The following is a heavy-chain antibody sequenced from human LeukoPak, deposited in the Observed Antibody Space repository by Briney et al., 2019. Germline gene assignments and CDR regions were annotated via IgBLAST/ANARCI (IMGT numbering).Heavy chain of an antibody. CDR1: GGSISSYY. V-gene: IGHV4-59*01. D-gene: IGHD6-13*01. J-gene: IGHJ4*02. CDR2: IYYSGST. Sequence: SETLSLTCTVSGGSISSYYWSWIRQPPGKGLEWIGYIYYSGSTNYNPSLKSRVTISVDTSKNQFSLKLSSVTAADTAVCYCARGGAWAAGFDYWGQGTLVTVSS. CDR3: ARGGAWAAGFDY.